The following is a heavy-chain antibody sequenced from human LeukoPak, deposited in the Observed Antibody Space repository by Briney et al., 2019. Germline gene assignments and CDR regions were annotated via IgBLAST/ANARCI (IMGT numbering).Heavy chain of an antibody. CDR1: GYTFTGQY. CDR3: ARGGYCSGGSCYSGSWFDP. CDR2: INPNSGGT. J-gene: IGHJ5*02. Sequence: GASVKVSCKTSGYTFTGQYLHWVRQAPGQGLEWMGWINPNSGGTNYAQKFQGRVTMTRDTSISTAYMELSRLRSDDTAVYYCARGGYCSGGSCYSGSWFDPWGQGTLVTVSS. V-gene: IGHV1-2*02. D-gene: IGHD2-15*01.